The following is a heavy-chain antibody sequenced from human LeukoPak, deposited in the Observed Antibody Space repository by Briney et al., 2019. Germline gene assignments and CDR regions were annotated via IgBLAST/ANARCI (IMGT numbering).Heavy chain of an antibody. CDR3: AKEYSNTWSLDY. V-gene: IGHV3-9*01. Sequence: GGSLRLSCAASGLTFDDYAMHWVRQAPGKGLEWVSGISWNSGSIGYADSVKGRFTISRDNAKNSLYLQMNGLRAGDTALYYCAKEYSNTWSLDYWGQGTLVTVSS. J-gene: IGHJ4*02. D-gene: IGHD6-13*01. CDR1: GLTFDDYA. CDR2: ISWNSGSI.